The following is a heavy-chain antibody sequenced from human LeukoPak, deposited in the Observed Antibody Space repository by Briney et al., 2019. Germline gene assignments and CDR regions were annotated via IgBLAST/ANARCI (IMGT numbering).Heavy chain of an antibody. D-gene: IGHD1-14*01. CDR2: INPNSGGT. Sequence: ASVKVSCKASGYTFTGYYMHWVRQAPGQGLEWMGWINPNSGGTNYAHKFQGRVTMTRDTSITTAYMEFSRLRSDDTAVFYCARADNKIWRSTGENWFDPWGQGTLVTVSS. J-gene: IGHJ5*02. CDR1: GYTFTGYY. CDR3: ARADNKIWRSTGENWFDP. V-gene: IGHV1-2*02.